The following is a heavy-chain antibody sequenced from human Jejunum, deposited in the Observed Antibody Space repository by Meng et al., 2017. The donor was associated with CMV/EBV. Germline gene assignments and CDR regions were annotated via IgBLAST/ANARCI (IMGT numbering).Heavy chain of an antibody. Sequence: SGDTVSSTMVAWNWLRQSPSRGLEWLGRTYYRSKWFSDYADSVKSRLTFTSDTANNQVSLHLNSVTPEDTAIYYCARAMPVTGLDSWGQGILVTVSS. CDR2: TYYRSKWFS. CDR1: GDTVSSTMVA. CDR3: ARAMPVTGLDS. D-gene: IGHD6-19*01. V-gene: IGHV6-1*01. J-gene: IGHJ4*02.